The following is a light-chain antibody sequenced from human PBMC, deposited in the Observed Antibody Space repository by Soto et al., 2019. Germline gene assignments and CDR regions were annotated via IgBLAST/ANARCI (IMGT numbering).Light chain of an antibody. CDR1: SGSVSTSHF. J-gene: IGLJ3*02. V-gene: IGLV8-61*01. Sequence: QTVVTQEPSFSVSPGGTVTLTCGLSSGSVSTSHFPNWYQQTPGQPRRTLIYGTKTRSSGVPDRFSGSILGIRAALTITGAQADDESDYYCVLYVGSGIWVFGGGTQLTVL. CDR3: VLYVGSGIWV. CDR2: GTK.